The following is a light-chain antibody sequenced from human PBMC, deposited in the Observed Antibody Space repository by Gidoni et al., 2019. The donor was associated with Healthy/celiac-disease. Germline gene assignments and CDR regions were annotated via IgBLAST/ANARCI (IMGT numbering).Light chain of an antibody. CDR1: QSVSSSY. CDR2: GAS. CDR3: QQYGSLPGT. J-gene: IGKJ1*01. V-gene: IGKV3-20*01. Sequence: IVLTQSPGTLSLSPGERATVSCSSSQSVSSSYLPCYQQQPGQAPRLLICGASSRATSIPDWISGSGCGTDFTTTISRLEHEDFAVYYYQQYGSLPGTFGQGTKVEIK.